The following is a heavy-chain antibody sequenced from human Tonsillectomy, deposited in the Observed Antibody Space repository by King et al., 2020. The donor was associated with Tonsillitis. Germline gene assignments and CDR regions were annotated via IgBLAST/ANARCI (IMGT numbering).Heavy chain of an antibody. Sequence: QLQESGPGLVKPSETLSLTCTVSGGSISSYYWSWIRQPAEKGLEWIGLEWIGRIYTSVSTNYNPSLKSRVTMSVDTSKNQFSLTLSSVTAADTAVYYCARVGFMDWYFDLWGRGTLVTVSS. J-gene: IGHJ2*01. CDR2: IYTSVST. CDR1: GGSISSYY. V-gene: IGHV4-4*07. CDR3: ARVGFMDWYFDL.